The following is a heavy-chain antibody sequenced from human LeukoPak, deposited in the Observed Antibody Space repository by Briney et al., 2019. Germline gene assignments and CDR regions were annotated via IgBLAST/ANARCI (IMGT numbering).Heavy chain of an antibody. CDR2: IYYSGST. V-gene: IGHV4-39*01. Sequence: PSETLSLTCTVSGGSISSSSYYWGWIRQPPGKGLEGIGSIYYSGSTYYNPSLKSRVTISVDTSKNQFSLKLSSVTAADTAVYYCARLSYYYDSSGAGKKYYFDYWGQGTLVTVSS. CDR1: GGSISSSSYY. CDR3: ARLSYYYDSSGAGKKYYFDY. J-gene: IGHJ4*02. D-gene: IGHD3-22*01.